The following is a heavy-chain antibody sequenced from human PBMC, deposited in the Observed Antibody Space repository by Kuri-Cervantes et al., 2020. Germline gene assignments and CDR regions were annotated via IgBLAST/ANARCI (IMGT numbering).Heavy chain of an antibody. Sequence: ASVKVSCKASGYTFTGYYMHWVRQAPGQGLEWMGWINPNSGGTNYAQKFQGRVTMTRDTSISTAYMELSRLRSDDTAMYYCARPVVAAAGQRAWAFDIWGQGTMVTVSS. CDR3: ARPVVAAAGQRAWAFDI. D-gene: IGHD6-13*01. CDR2: INPNSGGT. J-gene: IGHJ3*02. CDR1: GYTFTGYY. V-gene: IGHV1-2*02.